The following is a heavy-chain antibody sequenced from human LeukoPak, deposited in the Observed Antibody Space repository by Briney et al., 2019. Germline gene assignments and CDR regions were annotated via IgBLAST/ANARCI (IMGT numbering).Heavy chain of an antibody. D-gene: IGHD3-10*02. J-gene: IGHJ6*04. CDR2: IRHDGSNR. Sequence: GGSLRLTCAASGFTFSSYGMHWVRQAPGKGLEWVAFIRHDGSNRYYADSVKGRFTKNTLYLQMNSLRAGDTAVYYCAELGITMIGGVWGKGTTVTISS. V-gene: IGHV3-30*02. CDR1: GFTFSSYG. CDR3: AELGITMIGGV.